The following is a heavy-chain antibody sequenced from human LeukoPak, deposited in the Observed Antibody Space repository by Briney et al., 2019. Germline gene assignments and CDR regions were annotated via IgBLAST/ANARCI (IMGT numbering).Heavy chain of an antibody. D-gene: IGHD2-15*01. V-gene: IGHV3-23*01. Sequence: PGGSLRLSCTASGPTFSSYALSWVRQAPGKGLEWVSGISGSAGGTYYADSVKGRFTISRDNSKNTLVLQMNRLRGEDRAVYYCAKDGMTVFGSCYYFPWCWGEGALVTVSS. J-gene: IGHJ4*02. CDR1: GPTFSSYA. CDR3: AKDGMTVFGSCYYFPWC. CDR2: ISGSAGGT.